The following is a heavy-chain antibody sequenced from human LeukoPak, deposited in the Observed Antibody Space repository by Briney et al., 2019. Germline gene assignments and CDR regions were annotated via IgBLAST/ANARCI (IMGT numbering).Heavy chain of an antibody. J-gene: IGHJ6*04. V-gene: IGHV3-48*01. CDR3: ARDRLADV. D-gene: IGHD6-19*01. CDR1: GFTLSIYN. CDR2: ISSSSSSI. Sequence: GGSLRLSCAASGFTLSIYNMNWVRQAPGKGLEWVSYISSSSSSIYYADSVKGRFTISRDNAKNSLYLQMNSLRAEDTAVYYCARDRLADVWGKGTTVTVSS.